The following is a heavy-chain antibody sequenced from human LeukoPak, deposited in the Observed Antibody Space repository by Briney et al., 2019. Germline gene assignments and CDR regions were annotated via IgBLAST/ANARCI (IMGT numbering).Heavy chain of an antibody. CDR1: GFTFGGFA. V-gene: IGHV3-43*02. D-gene: IGHD6-19*01. Sequence: PGGALRLSCAASGFTFGGFAMHWVRKAPVRGLEWVSLVTGGGTTYYADSVRGRFTISRDNSKNSLYLQMNTLRTEDTAFYYCAKDTGSGWDFDSWGQGTLVTVSS. J-gene: IGHJ4*02. CDR2: VTGGGTT. CDR3: AKDTGSGWDFDS.